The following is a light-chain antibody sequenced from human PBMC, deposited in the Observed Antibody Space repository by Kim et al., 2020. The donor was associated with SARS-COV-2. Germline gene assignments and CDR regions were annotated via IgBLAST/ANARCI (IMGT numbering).Light chain of an antibody. Sequence: GQKVNISCSGSTSTIGTNYVSWYQQNPGTAPKLLIYDTTERPSGIPDRFSASKSGTSATLGITGLQTGDEAVYYCATWDGSLSAGVFGGGTQLTVL. CDR2: DTT. CDR3: ATWDGSLSAGV. CDR1: TSTIGTNY. V-gene: IGLV1-51*01. J-gene: IGLJ2*01.